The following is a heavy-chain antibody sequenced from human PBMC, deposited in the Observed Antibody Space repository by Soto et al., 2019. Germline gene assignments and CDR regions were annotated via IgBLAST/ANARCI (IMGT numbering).Heavy chain of an antibody. V-gene: IGHV3-30*18. Sequence: GGSLRLSGVASGFTFGGYGMHWIRQAPGKGLEWVARISNDDSSKANGNSVKGRFIISRDNYKNTLYLHINSLRAEGPGLHCPANARYELTWGQGTPVTVSS. CDR2: ISNDDSSK. D-gene: IGHD1-7*01. CDR1: GFTFGGYG. J-gene: IGHJ5*02. CDR3: ANARYELT.